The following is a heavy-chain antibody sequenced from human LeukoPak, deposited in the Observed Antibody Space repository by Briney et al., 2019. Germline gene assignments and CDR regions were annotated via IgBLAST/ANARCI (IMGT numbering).Heavy chain of an antibody. CDR2: INHSGST. V-gene: IGHV4-34*01. CDR1: GGSFSGYY. CDR3: ARVPLEYSSSSNYYYYGMDV. Sequence: PSETLSLTCAAYGGSFSGYYWSWIRQPPGKGLEWIGEINHSGSTNYNPSLKSRVTISVDTSKNQFSPKLSSVTAADTAVYYCARVPLEYSSSSNYYYYGMDVWGQGTTVTVSS. J-gene: IGHJ6*02. D-gene: IGHD6-6*01.